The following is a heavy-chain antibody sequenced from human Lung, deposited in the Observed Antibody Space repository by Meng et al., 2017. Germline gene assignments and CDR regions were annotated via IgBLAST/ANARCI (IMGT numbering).Heavy chain of an antibody. V-gene: IGHV6-1*01. Sequence: QVQLQQSGPGLVKPSQTLSITCAIPGDSVSANSIAWNWIRQSPSRGLEWLGRTYYRSKWYNDYAVSVKSRIIITPDTSKNQFSLQLNSVTPEDTAVYFCASGYGLPSWGQGTLVTVSS. CDR3: ASGYGLPS. D-gene: IGHD5-18*01. CDR2: TYYRSKWYN. J-gene: IGHJ5*02. CDR1: GDSVSANSIA.